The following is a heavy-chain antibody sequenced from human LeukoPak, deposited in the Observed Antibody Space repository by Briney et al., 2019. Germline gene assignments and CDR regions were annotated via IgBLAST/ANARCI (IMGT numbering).Heavy chain of an antibody. V-gene: IGHV4-61*01. D-gene: IGHD2-2*02. Sequence: SETLSLTCAVSGGYVNRGTFFWTWIRKPPGKGLEWIGYIYYSGSTNYNPSLKSRVTISVDTSKNQFSLKLSSVTAADTAVYYCARVGYCSSTSCYTDSWFDPWGQGTLVTVSS. CDR2: IYYSGST. J-gene: IGHJ5*02. CDR3: ARVGYCSSTSCYTDSWFDP. CDR1: GGYVNRGTFF.